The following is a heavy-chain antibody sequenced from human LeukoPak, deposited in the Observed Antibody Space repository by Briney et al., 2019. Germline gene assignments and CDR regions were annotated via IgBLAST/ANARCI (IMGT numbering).Heavy chain of an antibody. V-gene: IGHV1-2*02. Sequence: ASVKVSCKASGYTFTGYYMHWVRQAPGQGLEWMGWINPNSGGTNYAQKFQGRVTMTRDTSISTAYMELSRLRSDDTAVYYCARIPTYYYDSSGYYGYWGQGTLVTVSS. CDR1: GYTFTGYY. J-gene: IGHJ4*02. D-gene: IGHD3-22*01. CDR3: ARIPTYYYDSSGYYGY. CDR2: INPNSGGT.